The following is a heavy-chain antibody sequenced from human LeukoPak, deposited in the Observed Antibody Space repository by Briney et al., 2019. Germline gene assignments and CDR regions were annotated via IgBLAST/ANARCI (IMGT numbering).Heavy chain of an antibody. CDR1: GFIFSDAW. CDR2: VMTKTDGGAT. CDR3: TLGYTSSWSPFYYIGVDI. Sequence: GGSLRLSCEASGFIFSDAWMNWVRQAPGKGLEWVGRVMTKTDGGATDYAAPVKGRFTISRDDSANMLYLQMNNLKTEDTAVYFCTLGYTSSWSPFYYIGVDIWGQGTTVTVSS. D-gene: IGHD6-13*01. J-gene: IGHJ6*02. V-gene: IGHV3-15*05.